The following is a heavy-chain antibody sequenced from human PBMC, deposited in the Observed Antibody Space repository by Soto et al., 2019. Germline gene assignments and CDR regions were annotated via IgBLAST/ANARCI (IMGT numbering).Heavy chain of an antibody. CDR1: GGSISSYY. Sequence: SETLSLTCTVSGGSISSYYWSWIRQPPGKGLEWIGYMYNTGSTIYNPSLKSRVTLSVDTSKNQFSLKLNSVTAADTAVYYCARDLWGYCGADCYPLDVWGQGTTVT. CDR3: ARDLWGYCGADCYPLDV. D-gene: IGHD2-21*02. V-gene: IGHV4-59*01. CDR2: MYNTGST. J-gene: IGHJ6*02.